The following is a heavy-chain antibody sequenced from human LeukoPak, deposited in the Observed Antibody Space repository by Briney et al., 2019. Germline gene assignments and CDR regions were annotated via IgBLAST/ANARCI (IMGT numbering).Heavy chain of an antibody. D-gene: IGHD2-15*01. Sequence: PGGSLRLSCAASGFTFSSYAMSWIRQPPGKGLEWIGEINHSGSTNYNPSLKSRVTISVDTSKNQFSLKLSSVTAADTAVYYCARGFRRGGWFDPWGQGTLVTVSS. CDR3: ARGFRRGGWFDP. J-gene: IGHJ5*02. CDR1: GFTFSSYA. V-gene: IGHV4-34*01. CDR2: INHSGST.